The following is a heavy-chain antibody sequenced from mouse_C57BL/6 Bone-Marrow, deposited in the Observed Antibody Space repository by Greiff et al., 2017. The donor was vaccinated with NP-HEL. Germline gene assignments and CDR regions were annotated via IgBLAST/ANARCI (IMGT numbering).Heavy chain of an antibody. J-gene: IGHJ3*01. V-gene: IGHV2-2*01. CDR1: GFSLTSYG. Sequence: QVQLQQSGPGLVQPSQSLSITCTVSGFSLTSYGVHWVRQSPGKGLEWLGVIWSGGSTDYNAAFISRLSISKDNSKSQVFFKMNSLQADDTAIDYCASLKAALGFAYWGQGTLVTVSA. CDR2: IWSGGST. CDR3: ASLKAALGFAY.